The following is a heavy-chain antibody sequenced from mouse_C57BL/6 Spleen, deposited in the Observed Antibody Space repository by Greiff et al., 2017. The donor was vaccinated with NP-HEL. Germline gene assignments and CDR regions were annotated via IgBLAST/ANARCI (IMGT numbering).Heavy chain of an antibody. Sequence: QVQLQQPGAELVMPGASVKLSCKASGYPFTSYWMHWVTQRPGHGLEWIGVIDPSDSYTNYNQKFKGKSTLTVDKSSSSAYMQLSSLTSEDSAVYYCARCDYVYAMDYWGQGTSVTVSS. CDR3: ARCDYVYAMDY. J-gene: IGHJ4*01. CDR2: IDPSDSYT. D-gene: IGHD2-4*01. CDR1: GYPFTSYW. V-gene: IGHV1-69*01.